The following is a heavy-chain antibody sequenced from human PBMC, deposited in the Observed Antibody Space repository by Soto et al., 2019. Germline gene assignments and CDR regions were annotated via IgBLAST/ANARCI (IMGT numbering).Heavy chain of an antibody. CDR2: IYYTGST. V-gene: IGHV4-39*01. CDR3: VRRVVGSSRINY. Sequence: LSLTCSVSDGSISSSSYYWGWIRQPPGKGLEWIGNIYYTGSTNYNPSLKSRVTISVDTSKNQFSLKLSSVTAADTAVYFCVRRVVGSSRINYWGQGTQVTVSS. D-gene: IGHD1-26*01. J-gene: IGHJ4*02. CDR1: DGSISSSSYY.